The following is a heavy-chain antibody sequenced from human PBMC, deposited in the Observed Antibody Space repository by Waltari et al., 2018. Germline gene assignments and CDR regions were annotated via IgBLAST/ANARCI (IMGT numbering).Heavy chain of an antibody. Sequence: QVQLQESGPGLVTPSETLSLTCTASGGSISSYYWSWIRQPPGQGPERIGYIYYSGSTNYNPSLKSRVTISVDTSKNQFSLKLSSVTAADTAVYYCARGGTYYDILTGYYPYYYYYMDVWGKGTTVTVSS. D-gene: IGHD3-9*01. V-gene: IGHV4-59*01. CDR1: GGSISSYY. CDR2: IYYSGST. J-gene: IGHJ6*03. CDR3: ARGGTYYDILTGYYPYYYYYMDV.